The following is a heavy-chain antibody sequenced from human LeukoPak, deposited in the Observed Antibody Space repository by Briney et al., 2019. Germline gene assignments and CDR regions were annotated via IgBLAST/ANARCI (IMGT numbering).Heavy chain of an antibody. V-gene: IGHV3-23*01. CDR1: GFTFSSYA. Sequence: QSGGSLRLSCAASGFTFSSYAMSWVRQAPGKGLEWVSAISGSGGSTYYADSVKGRFTISRDNSKNTLYLQMNSLRAEDTAVYYCANEWDYGLGNYYYYMDVWGKGTTVTVSS. CDR2: ISGSGGST. D-gene: IGHD4-17*01. J-gene: IGHJ6*03. CDR3: ANEWDYGLGNYYYYMDV.